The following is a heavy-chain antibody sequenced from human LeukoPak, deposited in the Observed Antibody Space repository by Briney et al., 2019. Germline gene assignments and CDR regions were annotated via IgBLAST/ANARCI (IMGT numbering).Heavy chain of an antibody. Sequence: SETLSLTCAVYGGSFSGYYWSWIRQPPGKGLEWIGKINYSGSTNYNSSLKSRVTISVDTSKNQFSLKLSSVTAADTAVYYCARQKSGNLRWGQGTLVTVSS. V-gene: IGHV4-34*01. J-gene: IGHJ1*01. CDR2: INYSGST. D-gene: IGHD1-26*01. CDR1: GGSFSGYY. CDR3: ARQKSGNLR.